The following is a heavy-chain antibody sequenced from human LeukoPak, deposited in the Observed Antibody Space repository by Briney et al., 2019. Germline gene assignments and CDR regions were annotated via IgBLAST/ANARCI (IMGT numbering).Heavy chain of an antibody. Sequence: APVKVSCKASGYTFTSYGISWVRQAPEQGLEWMGWISAYNGNTNYAQKLQGRVTVTTDTSTSTAYMELRSLRSDDTAVYYCAREVGAPASDAFDIWGQGTMVTVSS. CDR3: AREVGAPASDAFDI. CDR2: ISAYNGNT. CDR1: GYTFTSYG. D-gene: IGHD1-26*01. V-gene: IGHV1-18*01. J-gene: IGHJ3*02.